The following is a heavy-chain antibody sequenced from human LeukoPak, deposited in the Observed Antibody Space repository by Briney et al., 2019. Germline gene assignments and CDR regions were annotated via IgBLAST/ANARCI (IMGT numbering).Heavy chain of an antibody. CDR3: ARDHPSSSWSNYYYGMDV. Sequence: PGGSLRLSCAASGFTFSSYGMHWVRQAPGKGLEWVAVIWYDGSNKYYADSVKGRFTISRDNSKNTLYLQMNSLRAEDTAVYYYARDHPSSSWSNYYYGMDVWGQGTTVTVSS. D-gene: IGHD6-13*01. V-gene: IGHV3-33*01. CDR2: IWYDGSNK. J-gene: IGHJ6*02. CDR1: GFTFSSYG.